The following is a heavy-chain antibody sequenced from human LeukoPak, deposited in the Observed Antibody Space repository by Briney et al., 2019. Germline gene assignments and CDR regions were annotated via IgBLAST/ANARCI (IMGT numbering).Heavy chain of an antibody. Sequence: GGSLRLSCSDSGFTFTSCAMHWVRQAPGKGLEYVSAISSNGGNTYYADSVKGRFTISRDNSKNTLYLQMSSLRVEDTAVYYCVKDPKGTVTTDYWGQGTLVTVSS. CDR3: VKDPKGTVTTDY. V-gene: IGHV3-64D*09. CDR2: ISSNGGNT. CDR1: GFTFTSCA. J-gene: IGHJ4*02. D-gene: IGHD4-17*01.